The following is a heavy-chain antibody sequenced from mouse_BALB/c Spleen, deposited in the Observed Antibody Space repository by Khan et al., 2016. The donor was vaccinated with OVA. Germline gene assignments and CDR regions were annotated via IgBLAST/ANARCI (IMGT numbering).Heavy chain of an antibody. CDR3: ARSNYYGSSVYALDY. V-gene: IGHV1S41*01. J-gene: IGHJ4*01. Sequence: DLVKPGASVKLSCKASGYTFTSYWIHWIKQRPGQGLEWIGHIAPGGGGDYYKEMFKGKATLTVDTSSNTAYFQLNSLSSEDSAVYFCARSNYYGSSVYALDYWGQGTSVTVSS. CDR1: GYTFTSYW. D-gene: IGHD1-1*01. CDR2: IAPGGGGD.